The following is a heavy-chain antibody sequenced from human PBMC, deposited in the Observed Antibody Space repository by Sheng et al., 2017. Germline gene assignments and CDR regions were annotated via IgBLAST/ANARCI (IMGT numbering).Heavy chain of an antibody. CDR3: AKDTLVVPAAMGAFDI. J-gene: IGHJ3*02. V-gene: IGHV3-9*01. D-gene: IGHD2-2*01. CDR1: GFTFDDYA. Sequence: EVQLVESGGGLVQPGRSLRLSCAASGFTFDDYAMHWVRQAPGKGLEWVSGISWNSGSIGYAYSVKGRFTISRDNAKNSLYLQMNSLRAEDTALYYCAKDTLVVPAAMGAFDIWGQGTMVTV. CDR2: ISWNSGSI.